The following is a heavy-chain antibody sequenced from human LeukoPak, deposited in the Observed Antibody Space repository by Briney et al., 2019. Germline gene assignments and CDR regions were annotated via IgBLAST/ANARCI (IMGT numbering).Heavy chain of an antibody. Sequence: GGSLRLSCAASGFTFSSYSMNWVRQAPGKGLEWVSSISSSSSYIYYADSVKGRFTISRDNAKNSLYLQMNSLRAEDTAVYYCARAGYHCDIARGFDLWGRGPLVTVSS. D-gene: IGHD3-22*01. CDR3: ARAGYHCDIARGFDL. CDR2: ISSSSSYI. V-gene: IGHV3-21*01. CDR1: GFTFSSYS. J-gene: IGHJ2*01.